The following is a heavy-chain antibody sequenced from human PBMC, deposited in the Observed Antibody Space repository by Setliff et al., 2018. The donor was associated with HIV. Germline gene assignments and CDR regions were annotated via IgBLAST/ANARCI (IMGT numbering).Heavy chain of an antibody. J-gene: IGHJ6*03. V-gene: IGHV3-13*01. CDR2: IYTNGNT. CDR3: TRRAGYTSRWYREDYYYMDV. Sequence: PGGSLRLSCAASGLTFNNYDMHWVRQATGKGLEWDSGIYTNGNTYYPGSVKGRSTIPRENAKNSLYLQMNSLRAGDTAVYYCTRRAGYTSRWYREDYYYMDVWGKGTTVTVSS. CDR1: GLTFNNYD. D-gene: IGHD6-13*01.